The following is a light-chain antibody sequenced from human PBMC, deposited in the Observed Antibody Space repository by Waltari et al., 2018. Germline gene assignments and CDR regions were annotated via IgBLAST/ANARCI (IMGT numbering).Light chain of an antibody. Sequence: QSALTQPASVSGSPGQSITIPCTGTSSDVGSYNLVSWYQQHPGRAPKLMIYEVSGRPSGVSNRFSGSKSGNTASLTISGLQAEDEADYYCCSYTGSPHVVFGGGTKLTVL. CDR1: SSDVGSYNL. CDR3: CSYTGSPHVV. V-gene: IGLV2-23*02. CDR2: EVS. J-gene: IGLJ2*01.